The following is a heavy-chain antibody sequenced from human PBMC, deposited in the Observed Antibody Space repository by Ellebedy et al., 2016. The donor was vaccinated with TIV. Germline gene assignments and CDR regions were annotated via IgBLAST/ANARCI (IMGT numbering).Heavy chain of an antibody. CDR2: ISAYNGNT. V-gene: IGHV1-18*01. Sequence: ASVKVSCXASGYTFTSYGISWVRQAPGQGLEWMGWISAYNGNTNYAQKLQGRVTMTTDTSTSTAYMELRSLRSDDTAVYYCALLSAAMGPFDYWGQGTLVTVSS. D-gene: IGHD5-18*01. CDR3: ALLSAAMGPFDY. J-gene: IGHJ4*02. CDR1: GYTFTSYG.